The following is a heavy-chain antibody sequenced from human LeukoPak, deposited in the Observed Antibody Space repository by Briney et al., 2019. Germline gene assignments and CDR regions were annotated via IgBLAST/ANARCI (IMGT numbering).Heavy chain of an antibody. CDR2: VDPEDGET. V-gene: IGHV1-69-2*01. D-gene: IGHD6-13*01. CDR3: AREPGIAAAPYFDY. CDR1: GYTFTDYY. Sequence: VASVKISCKVSGYTFTDYYMHWVQQAPGKGLEWMGLVDPEDGETIYAEKFQGRVTITADTSTSTVYMELSSLRSEDTAVYYCAREPGIAAAPYFDYWGQGTLVTVSS. J-gene: IGHJ4*02.